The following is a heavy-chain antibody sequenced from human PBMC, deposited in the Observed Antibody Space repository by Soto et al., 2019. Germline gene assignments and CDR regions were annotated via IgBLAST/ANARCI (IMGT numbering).Heavy chain of an antibody. V-gene: IGHV4-61*01. CDR1: GGSVSSGSYY. J-gene: IGHJ6*02. D-gene: IGHD2-2*02. CDR2: IYYSGST. Sequence: SATLSLTCTVSGGSVSSGSYYWSWIRQPPGKGLEWIGYIYYSGSTNYNPSLKSRVTISVDTSKNQFSLKLSSVTAADTAVYYCARALRFGVVVVPAAIPDYYGMDVWGQGTTVTVSS. CDR3: ARALRFGVVVVPAAIPDYYGMDV.